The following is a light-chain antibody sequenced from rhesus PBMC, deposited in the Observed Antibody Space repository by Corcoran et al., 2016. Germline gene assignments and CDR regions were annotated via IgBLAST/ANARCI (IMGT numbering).Light chain of an antibody. V-gene: IGKV1-33*02. J-gene: IGKJ1*01. CDR2: AAT. Sequence: DIQMSQSPSSLSASVGDKVTITCRASQDISNALAWYQQKPGKAPNLLIYAATSLQSGVPSRFSGSNSGADFTLPISSLQLEDFATYYCQQGDSIPRTFGQGTKVEIK. CDR1: QDISNA. CDR3: QQGDSIPRT.